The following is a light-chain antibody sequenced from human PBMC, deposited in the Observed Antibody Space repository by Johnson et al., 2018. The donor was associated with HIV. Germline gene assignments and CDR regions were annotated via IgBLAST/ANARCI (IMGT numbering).Light chain of an antibody. Sequence: QSVLTQPPSVSAAPGQTVNISCSGNVSNIESYFVSRYQQLPGTAPKLLIYENNKRPSGIPDRFSGSKSGTSATLGITGLQTGDEADYYCGTWDSSLSAGGANYVFGTGTKVTVL. CDR1: VSNIESYF. J-gene: IGLJ1*01. CDR2: ENN. V-gene: IGLV1-51*02. CDR3: GTWDSSLSAGGANYV.